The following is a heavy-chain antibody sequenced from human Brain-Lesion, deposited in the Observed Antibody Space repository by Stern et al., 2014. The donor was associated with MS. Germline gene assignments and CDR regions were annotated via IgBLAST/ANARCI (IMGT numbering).Heavy chain of an antibody. V-gene: IGHV4-4*02. Sequence: QLVQSGPGLVKPSGTLSLTCAVSGASISNTQWWTWVRQSPGKGLEWIGEIYQSGSANYNPSLRSRVTISVDRSKNSFSLKLNSVTAADTAVYYCARDPRRGGLCGYYHGMDVWGQGTTVTVSS. D-gene: IGHD3-10*02. CDR2: IYQSGSA. CDR3: ARDPRRGGLCGYYHGMDV. CDR1: GASISNTQW. J-gene: IGHJ6*02.